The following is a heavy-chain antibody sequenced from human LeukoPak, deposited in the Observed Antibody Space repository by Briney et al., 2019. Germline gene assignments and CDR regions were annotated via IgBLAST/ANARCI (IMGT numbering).Heavy chain of an antibody. CDR1: GGPICSSSYY. CDR2: IYYSGST. J-gene: IGHJ6*03. V-gene: IGHV4-39*01. D-gene: IGHD2-15*01. CDR3: ARSPRRCSGGSCLRFFTVYYYYYMDV. Sequence: SETVSLTCTVSGGPICSSSYYWRWIRQPPARGLEMHGKIYYSGSTHYNPSLKSRVTISVVTSKNQVSLKLSSVTAADTAVFYCARSPRRCSGGSCLRFFTVYYYYYMDVWGKGTTVTVSS.